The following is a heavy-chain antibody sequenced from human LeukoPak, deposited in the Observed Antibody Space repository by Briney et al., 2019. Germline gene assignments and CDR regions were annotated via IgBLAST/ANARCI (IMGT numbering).Heavy chain of an antibody. CDR2: ISSSSSYI. Sequence: GGSLRFSCAASGFTFSSYSMNWVRQAPGKGLEWVPSISSSSSYIYYADSVKGRFTISRDNAKNSLYLQMNSLRAEDTAVYYCARGRGGYKGFFDYWGQGTLVTVSS. CDR3: ARGRGGYKGFFDY. CDR1: GFTFSSYS. J-gene: IGHJ4*02. D-gene: IGHD5-24*01. V-gene: IGHV3-21*01.